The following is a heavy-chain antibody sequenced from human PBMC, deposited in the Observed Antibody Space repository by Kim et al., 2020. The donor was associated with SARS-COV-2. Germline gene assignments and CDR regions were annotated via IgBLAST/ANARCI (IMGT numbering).Heavy chain of an antibody. D-gene: IGHD2-15*01. CDR1: GFTFSSYN. J-gene: IGHJ6*02. CDR2: IWYDGTNK. V-gene: IGHV3-33*07. CDR3: ARDICPSYCSDPPCYCYHYYGRDV. Sequence: GGSLRLSCAASGFTFSSYNMYWVRQAPGGGLEWVAVIWYDGTNKYYGDSMKGRFAISRDNSNNMVYLQMNSLRAEDTAVYYCARDICPSYCSDPPCYCYHYYGRDVWGRGNTVTVPS.